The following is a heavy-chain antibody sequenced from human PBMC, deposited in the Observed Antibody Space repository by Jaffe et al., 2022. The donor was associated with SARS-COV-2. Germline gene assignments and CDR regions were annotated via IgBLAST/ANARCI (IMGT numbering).Heavy chain of an antibody. D-gene: IGHD3-10*01. J-gene: IGHJ6*03. CDR2: ISYSGST. Sequence: QLQLQESGPGLVKPSETLSLTCTVSGGSISSSSYYWGWIRQPPGKGLEWIGSISYSGSTYYNPSLKSRVTMSVDTSKNQFSLKLSSVTAADTAVYFCARHNGNGSGTYYVNYMDVWGKGTTVTVSS. V-gene: IGHV4-39*01. CDR1: GGSISSSSYY. CDR3: ARHNGNGSGTYYVNYMDV.